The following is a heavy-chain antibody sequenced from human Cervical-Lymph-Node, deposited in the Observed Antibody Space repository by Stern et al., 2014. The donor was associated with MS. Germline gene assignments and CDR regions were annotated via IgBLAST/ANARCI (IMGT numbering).Heavy chain of an antibody. J-gene: IGHJ3*01. CDR3: VRRRDSAGYDTFDL. CDR2: IYPADSDT. Sequence: EMQLVESGAEVKKPGESLKISCRTSGYTFSNFWIGWVRQMPGKGLEWMGVIYPADSDTPYSPSFQGQVPISADESISTAYLQWRSLKASDTAMYYCVRRRDSAGYDTFDLWGQGTMLIVSS. V-gene: IGHV5-51*01. CDR1: GYTFSNFW. D-gene: IGHD3-22*01.